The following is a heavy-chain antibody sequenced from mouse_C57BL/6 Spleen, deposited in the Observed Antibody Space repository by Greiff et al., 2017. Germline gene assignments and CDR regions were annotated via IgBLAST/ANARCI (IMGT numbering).Heavy chain of an antibody. J-gene: IGHJ3*01. CDR1: GYTFTDYE. D-gene: IGHD3-3*01. CDR2: IDPETGGT. V-gene: IGHV1-15*01. CDR3: TRGGTGFAY. Sequence: VQLQQSGAELVRPGASVTLSCKASGYTFTDYEMHWVKQTPVHGLEWIGAIDPETGGTAYNQKFKSKAILTADKSSSTAYMELRSLTSEDSAVYYCTRGGTGFAYWGQGTLVTVSA.